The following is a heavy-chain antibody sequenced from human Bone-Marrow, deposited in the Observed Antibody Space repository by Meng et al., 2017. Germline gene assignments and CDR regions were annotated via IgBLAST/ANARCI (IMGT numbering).Heavy chain of an antibody. Sequence: GESLKISCAASGFTFDDYGMSWVRQVPGKGLEWVSGFNWNGDNTGYADSVKGRFTISRDNAKNSLYLQMNSLRAEDTAVYYCARDLLDDILTGYYPPWANNWFDPWGQGTLVTVSS. CDR2: FNWNGDNT. D-gene: IGHD3-9*01. J-gene: IGHJ5*02. CDR1: GFTFDDYG. CDR3: ARDLLDDILTGYYPPWANNWFDP. V-gene: IGHV3-20*04.